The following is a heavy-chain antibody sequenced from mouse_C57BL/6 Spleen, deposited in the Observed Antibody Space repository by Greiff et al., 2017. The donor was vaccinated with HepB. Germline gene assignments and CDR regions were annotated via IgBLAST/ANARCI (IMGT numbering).Heavy chain of an antibody. CDR1: GFTFSSYA. CDR3: ARDRFITTVVATPFAY. Sequence: EVHLVESGGGLVKPGGSLKLSCAASGFTFSSYAMSWVRQTPEKRLEWVATISDGGSYTYYPDNVKGRFTISRDNAKNNLYLQMSHLKSEDTAMYYCARDRFITTVVATPFAYWGQGTLVTVSA. J-gene: IGHJ3*01. CDR2: ISDGGSYT. V-gene: IGHV5-4*01. D-gene: IGHD1-1*01.